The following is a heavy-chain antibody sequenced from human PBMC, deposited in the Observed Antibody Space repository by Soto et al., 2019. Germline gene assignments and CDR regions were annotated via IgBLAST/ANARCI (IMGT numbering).Heavy chain of an antibody. CDR1: GHTFNIYT. CDR2: IIPTSSEP. CDR3: AHRIAAAGGNLEY. J-gene: IGHJ4*02. D-gene: IGHD6-25*01. Sequence: QVHLVQSGAEVKKPGSSVKVSCQASGHTFNIYTIIWVRQAPGQRLEYMGRIIPTSSEPNYAHNFLGRVTVTEDKSTRTAYMDLNGLTSEDTAVYYCAHRIAAAGGNLEYWGQGTLVTV. V-gene: IGHV1-69*02.